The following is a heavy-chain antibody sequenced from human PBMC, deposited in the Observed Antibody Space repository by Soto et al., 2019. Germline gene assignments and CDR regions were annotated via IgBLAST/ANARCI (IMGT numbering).Heavy chain of an antibody. CDR3: AHKGDGYRGFKY. CDR2: IYWDDDK. J-gene: IGHJ4*02. Sequence: QITLKESGPTLVKPTQTLTLTCTLSGFSLSTSGVGVGWIRQPPGKALEWLALIYWDDDKRYSPFLKSRLTITKDLSKNQVVLTLTNMDPVDTATYYCAHKGDGYRGFKYWGQGTLVTVSS. V-gene: IGHV2-5*02. CDR1: GFSLSTSGVG. D-gene: IGHD5-12*01.